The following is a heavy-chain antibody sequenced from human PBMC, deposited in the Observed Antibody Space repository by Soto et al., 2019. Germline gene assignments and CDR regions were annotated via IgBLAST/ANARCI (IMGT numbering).Heavy chain of an antibody. CDR2: IYYSGST. V-gene: IGHV4-39*01. CDR1: CGSISSSSYY. J-gene: IGHJ4*02. CDR3: ARHEWELREYYFDY. Sequence: PSETLSLTCTVSCGSISSSSYYWGWIRQPPGKGLEWIGSIYYSGSTYYNPSLKSRVTISVDTSKNQFSLKLSSVTAADTAVYYCARHEWELREYYFDYWGQGTLVTVSS. D-gene: IGHD1-26*01.